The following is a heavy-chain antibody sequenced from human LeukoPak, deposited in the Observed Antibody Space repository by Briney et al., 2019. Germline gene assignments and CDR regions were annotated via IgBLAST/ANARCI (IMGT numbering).Heavy chain of an antibody. J-gene: IGHJ4*02. D-gene: IGHD3-22*01. Sequence: GASVKVSCKASGYTFTGYYMHWVRQAPGQGLEWMGWINPNSGGTNYAQKFQGRVTMTRDTSISTAYMELSRLRSDDTAVYYCARDPSPYYDSSGYPDYWGQGTLVTVSS. CDR3: ARDPSPYYDSSGYPDY. V-gene: IGHV1-2*02. CDR2: INPNSGGT. CDR1: GYTFTGYY.